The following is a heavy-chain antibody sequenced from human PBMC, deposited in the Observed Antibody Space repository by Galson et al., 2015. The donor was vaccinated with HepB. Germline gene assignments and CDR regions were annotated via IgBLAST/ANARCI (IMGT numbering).Heavy chain of an antibody. Sequence: SVKVSCKASGGTFSSYAISWVRQAPGQGLEWMGGIIPILGIANYAQKFQGRVTITADKSTSTAYMELSSLRSEDTAVYYCASGYCSGGSCYIFYYYYMDVWGKGTTVTVSS. V-gene: IGHV1-69*10. D-gene: IGHD2-15*01. CDR3: ASGYCSGGSCYIFYYYYMDV. CDR2: IIPILGIA. J-gene: IGHJ6*03. CDR1: GGTFSSYA.